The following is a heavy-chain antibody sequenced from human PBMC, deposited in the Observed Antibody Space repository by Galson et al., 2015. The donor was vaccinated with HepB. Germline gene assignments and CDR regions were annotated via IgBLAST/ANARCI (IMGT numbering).Heavy chain of an antibody. CDR1: GFTFSDYY. Sequence: SLRLSCAASGFTFSDYYMSWIRRAPGKGLEWVSYISSSSSYTNYADSVKGRFTISRDNAKNSLYLQMNSLRAEDTAVYYCARGGIPYCSSTSCYWFDPWGQGTLVTVSS. CDR2: ISSSSSYT. D-gene: IGHD2-2*01. CDR3: ARGGIPYCSSTSCYWFDP. V-gene: IGHV3-11*05. J-gene: IGHJ5*02.